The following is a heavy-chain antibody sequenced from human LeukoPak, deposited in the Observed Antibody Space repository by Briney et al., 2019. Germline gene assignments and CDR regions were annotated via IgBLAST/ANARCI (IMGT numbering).Heavy chain of an antibody. CDR3: ASRITASGKHYFDH. D-gene: IGHD6-25*01. CDR2: ISSSSSTI. J-gene: IGHJ4*02. V-gene: IGHV3-48*01. Sequence: GGSLRLSCAASGFTFSTYSVNWVRQAPGKGLEWVSYISSSSSTIYYADSVQGRFTISKDNAKNSLYLQMNSLRAADTAVYYCASRITASGKHYFDHWGQGTLVTVSS. CDR1: GFTFSTYS.